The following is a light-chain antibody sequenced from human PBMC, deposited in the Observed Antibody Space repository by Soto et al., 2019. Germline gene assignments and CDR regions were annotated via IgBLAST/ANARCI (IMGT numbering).Light chain of an antibody. J-gene: IGKJ1*01. Sequence: EVVLTQSPVTLSLSPGERATLSCRASQSFRGLLALYQQKPVQAPRLLIYDAYNRATGIPSRFSGSGSGIDFTLTISSLEPEDFALYYCQQYNDWSLTFGQGTKV. CDR1: QSFRGL. CDR3: QQYNDWSLT. V-gene: IGKV3-11*01. CDR2: DAY.